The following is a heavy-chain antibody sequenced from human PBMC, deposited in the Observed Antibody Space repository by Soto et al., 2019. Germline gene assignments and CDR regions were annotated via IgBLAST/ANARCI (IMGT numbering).Heavy chain of an antibody. CDR1: GFTFSSYS. Sequence: GGSLRLCCAASGFTFSSYSMNWVRQAPGKGLEWVSYISSSSSTIYYADSVKGRFTISRDNAKNSLYLQMNSLRDEDTAVYYCAREAKGGTMIVVVNNWFDPWGQGTLVTVSS. D-gene: IGHD3-22*01. CDR3: AREAKGGTMIVVVNNWFDP. J-gene: IGHJ5*02. CDR2: ISSSSSTI. V-gene: IGHV3-48*02.